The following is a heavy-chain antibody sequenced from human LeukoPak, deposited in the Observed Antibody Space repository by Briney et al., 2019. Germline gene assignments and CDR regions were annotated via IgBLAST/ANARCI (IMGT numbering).Heavy chain of an antibody. CDR1: GFTFSSYA. CDR3: AKGYDYGDY. J-gene: IGHJ4*02. Sequence: GGSLRLSCAASGFTFSSYAMHWVRQAPGKGLEWVSGISWNSGSIGYADSVKGRFTISRDNAKNSLYLQMNSLRAEDTALYYCAKGYDYGDYWGQGTLVTVSS. CDR2: ISWNSGSI. V-gene: IGHV3-9*01. D-gene: IGHD2-2*01.